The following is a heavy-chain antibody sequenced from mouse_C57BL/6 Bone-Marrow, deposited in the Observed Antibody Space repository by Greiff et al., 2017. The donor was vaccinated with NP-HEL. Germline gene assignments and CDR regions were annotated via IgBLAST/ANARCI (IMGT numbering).Heavy chain of an antibody. CDR1: GYSITSGYY. Sequence: EVQVVESGPGLVKPSQSLSLTCSVTGYSITSGYYWNWIRQFPGNKLEWMGYISYDGSNNYNPSLKNRISITRDTSKNQFFLKLNSVTTEDTATYYCARGSNYDYFDYWGQGTTLTVSS. V-gene: IGHV3-6*01. CDR2: ISYDGSN. CDR3: ARGSNYDYFDY. J-gene: IGHJ2*01. D-gene: IGHD2-5*01.